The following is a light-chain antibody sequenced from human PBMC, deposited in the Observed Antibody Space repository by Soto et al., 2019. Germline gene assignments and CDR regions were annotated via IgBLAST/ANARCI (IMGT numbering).Light chain of an antibody. CDR2: TNT. Sequence: QSVLTQPPSASGTPGQSVSISCSGNRSNIGTNPVNWYQQLPGTAPKLLFYTNTQRPSGVPDRFSASKSGTSASLAISGLQSEDEADYYCAAWDDSLNSVIFGGWTKVTVL. CDR3: AAWDDSLNSVI. J-gene: IGLJ2*01. V-gene: IGLV1-44*01. CDR1: RSNIGTNP.